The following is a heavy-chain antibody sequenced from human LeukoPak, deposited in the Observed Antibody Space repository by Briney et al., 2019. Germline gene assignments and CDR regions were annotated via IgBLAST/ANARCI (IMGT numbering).Heavy chain of an antibody. CDR2: IKQDGSEK. D-gene: IGHD6-19*01. V-gene: IGHV3-7*01. CDR1: GFTFSSYW. Sequence: GGSLRLSCAASGFTFSSYWMSWVRQAPGKGLEWVANIKQDGSEKYYVDSVKGRFTISRDNAKNSLYLQMDSLRAEDTAVYYCARRRSGSGWYGGDYYFDYWGQGTLVTVSS. CDR3: ARRRSGSGWYGGDYYFDY. J-gene: IGHJ4*02.